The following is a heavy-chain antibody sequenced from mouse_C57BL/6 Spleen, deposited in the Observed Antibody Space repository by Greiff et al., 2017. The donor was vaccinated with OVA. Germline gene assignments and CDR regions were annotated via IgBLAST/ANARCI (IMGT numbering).Heavy chain of an antibody. CDR1: GFTFSDYG. CDR3: ARSSYYGSSYGAWFAY. V-gene: IGHV5-17*01. Sequence: DVKLVESGGGLVKPGGSLKLSCAASGFTFSDYGMHWVRQAPEKGLEWVAYISSGSSTIYYADTVKGRFTISRDNAKNTLFLQMTSLRSEDTAMYYCARSSYYGSSYGAWFAYWGQGTLVTVSA. D-gene: IGHD1-1*01. CDR2: ISSGSSTI. J-gene: IGHJ3*01.